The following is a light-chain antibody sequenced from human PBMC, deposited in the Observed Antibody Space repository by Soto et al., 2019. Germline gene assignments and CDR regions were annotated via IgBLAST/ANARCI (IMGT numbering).Light chain of an antibody. J-gene: IGKJ4*01. CDR2: SAS. CDR3: QKYDSGPLT. CDR1: QDISPY. Sequence: DIQMTQSPSSLSASVGDRVTITCRASQDISPYLAFYQQKSGRVPELLIYSASTLQSGVPSRFSGSGSGADFSLTITSLQPEDAATYYCQKYDSGPLTFGGGTKVHIK. V-gene: IGKV1-27*01.